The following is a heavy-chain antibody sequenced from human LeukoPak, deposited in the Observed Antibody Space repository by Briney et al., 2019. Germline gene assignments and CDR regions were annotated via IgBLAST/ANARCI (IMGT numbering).Heavy chain of an antibody. CDR3: ARGWHSSTKLVGPYYYMDV. CDR1: GGSFSGYY. D-gene: IGHD6-13*01. CDR2: INHSGST. Sequence: PETLSLTCAVYGGSFSGYYWSWIRQPPGKGLESSGEINHSGSTNYNPSLKSRVTISVDTSKNQFSLKLSSVTAADTAVYYCARGWHSSTKLVGPYYYMDVWGKGTTVTVSS. J-gene: IGHJ6*03. V-gene: IGHV4-34*01.